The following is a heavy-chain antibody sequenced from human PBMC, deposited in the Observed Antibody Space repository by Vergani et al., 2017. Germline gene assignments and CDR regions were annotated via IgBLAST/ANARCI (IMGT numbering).Heavy chain of an antibody. J-gene: IGHJ3*02. D-gene: IGHD6-19*01. Sequence: EVQLLESGGDLVQPGGSLRLSCTASGFIFSTYAMSWVRQAPGKGLEWVSGISASGAPTYYADSVKGRVTISRDNSKNTLYLQMNSLGVEDTAVYYCAKVVRSEVAGTFGAFDIWGQGTMVTVSS. CDR2: ISASGAPT. V-gene: IGHV3-23*01. CDR3: AKVVRSEVAGTFGAFDI. CDR1: GFIFSTYA.